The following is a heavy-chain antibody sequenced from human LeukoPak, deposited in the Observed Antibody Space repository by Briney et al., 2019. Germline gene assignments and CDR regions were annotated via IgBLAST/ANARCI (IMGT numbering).Heavy chain of an antibody. CDR1: GFTLSDNW. CDR2: IKQDGSEK. Sequence: PGGCLRLSCEASGFTLSDNWMSWVRQAPGKGLEWVANIKQDGSEKYYVDSVRGRFTISRDNSKNTVYLQMNSLSTEDTAVYYCAKTTTGYSSGRYPGWPVDCWGQGTLVTVSS. J-gene: IGHJ4*02. D-gene: IGHD6-19*01. V-gene: IGHV3-7*03. CDR3: AKTTTGYSSGRYPGWPVDC.